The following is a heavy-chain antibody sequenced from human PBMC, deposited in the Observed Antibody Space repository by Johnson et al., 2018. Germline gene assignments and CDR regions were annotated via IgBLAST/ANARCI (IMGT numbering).Heavy chain of an antibody. Sequence: EQLVQSGGGLVQPGGSLRLSCAAAGFPFSSYWMSWVRQAPGKGLEWVAHIKTDGSETYYVDPVRGRFTISRYNAKNSVYLQMSSLRAEDTAVYYCGCTSRGMSVDFWVQGTVVIVSS. J-gene: IGHJ4*02. D-gene: IGHD2-8*01. V-gene: IGHV3-7*01. CDR3: GCTSRGMSVDF. CDR1: GFPFSSYW. CDR2: IKTDGSET.